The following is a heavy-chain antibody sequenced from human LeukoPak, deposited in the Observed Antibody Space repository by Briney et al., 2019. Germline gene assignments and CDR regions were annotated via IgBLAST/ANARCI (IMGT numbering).Heavy chain of an antibody. V-gene: IGHV3-23*01. Sequence: GGSLRLSCAASGFTFSSYAMSWVRQAPGKGLEWVSAISGSGGSTYYADSVKGRFTISRDDAKNMLFLQMNSLRAEDTAVYYCAKDQGYSTARRGVDYWGQGTLVTVSS. CDR3: AKDQGYSTARRGVDY. CDR2: ISGSGGST. J-gene: IGHJ4*02. D-gene: IGHD6-6*01. CDR1: GFTFSSYA.